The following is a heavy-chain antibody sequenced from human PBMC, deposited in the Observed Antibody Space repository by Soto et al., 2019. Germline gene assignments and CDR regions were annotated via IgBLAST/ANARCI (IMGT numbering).Heavy chain of an antibody. V-gene: IGHV3-30*18. J-gene: IGHJ4*02. Sequence: QVQLVESGGGVVQPGRSLRLSCAASGFTFSSYGMHWVRQAPGKGLQWVAVISYDGSNKYYADSVKGRFTISRDNSKNTLYLQMNGLRAEDTAVYYCAKEGETTLTPPYPGAWGQGTLVTVS. CDR1: GFTFSSYG. D-gene: IGHD4-4*01. CDR2: ISYDGSNK. CDR3: AKEGETTLTPPYPGA.